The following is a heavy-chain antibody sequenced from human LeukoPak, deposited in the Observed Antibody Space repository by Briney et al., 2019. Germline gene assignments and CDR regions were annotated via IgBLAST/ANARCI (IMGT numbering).Heavy chain of an antibody. CDR2: IYSGGNT. CDR1: GFPVSSIY. J-gene: IGHJ4*02. V-gene: IGHV3-66*01. D-gene: IGHD3-16*01. CDR3: ARDLAPDY. Sequence: GGSLRLSCAASGFPVSSIYMTWVRQAPGKGLEWVSVIYSGGNTYYADSVKGRFIISRDSSKNTLYLQTNSLRAEDTAVYYCARDLAPDYWGQGTLVTVSS.